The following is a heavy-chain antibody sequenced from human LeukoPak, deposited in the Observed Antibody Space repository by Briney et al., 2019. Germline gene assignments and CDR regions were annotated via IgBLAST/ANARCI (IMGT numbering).Heavy chain of an antibody. J-gene: IGHJ4*02. CDR2: ISYDGSNK. D-gene: IGHD2-15*01. V-gene: IGHV3-30-3*01. Sequence: PGGSLRLSCAASGFTFSSYAMHWVRQAPGKGLEWVAVISYDGSNKYYADSVKGRFTISRDNSKNTLYLQMNSLRAEDTAVYYCARGRRGYCSGGSCYSDDFDYWGQGTLVTVSS. CDR1: GFTFSSYA. CDR3: ARGRRGYCSGGSCYSDDFDY.